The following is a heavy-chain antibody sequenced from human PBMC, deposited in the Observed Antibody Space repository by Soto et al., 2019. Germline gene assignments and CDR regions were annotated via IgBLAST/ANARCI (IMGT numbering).Heavy chain of an antibody. CDR3: ARGPPLGSRGWGYFDY. CDR1: GFTFSSYD. CDR2: IGLVGDT. V-gene: IGHV3-13*04. J-gene: IGHJ4*02. D-gene: IGHD6-19*01. Sequence: EVQLVESGGGLVQPGGSLRLSCAASGFTFSSYDMHWVRQATGKGLEWVSGIGLVGDTYYSGSVKGRFTISREKAKNSFYLQMNSLRPGDTAVYYCARGPPLGSRGWGYFDYWGQGTLVTVSS.